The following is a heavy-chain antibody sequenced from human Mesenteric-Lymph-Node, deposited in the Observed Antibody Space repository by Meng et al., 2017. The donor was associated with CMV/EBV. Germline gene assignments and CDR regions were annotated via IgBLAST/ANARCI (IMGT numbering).Heavy chain of an antibody. J-gene: IGHJ6*02. V-gene: IGHV1-69*05. Sequence: SVKVSCKASGGTFNSYAINWVRQAPGQGLEWMGGLVPIFGTPDYAQKFRGRVTITTEESTSTSYMELSSLRSEDTAVYYCASATISNGRMTTDTTSGEAPYGYYYYGMDVWGQGTTVTVSS. CDR3: ASATISNGRMTTDTTSGEAPYGYYYYGMDV. CDR1: GGTFNSYA. CDR2: LVPIFGTP. D-gene: IGHD4-11*01.